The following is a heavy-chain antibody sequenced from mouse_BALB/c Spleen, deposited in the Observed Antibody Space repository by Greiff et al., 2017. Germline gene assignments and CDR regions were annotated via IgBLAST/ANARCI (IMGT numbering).Heavy chain of an antibody. D-gene: IGHD1-2*01. V-gene: IGHV5-6-5*01. J-gene: IGHJ3*01. CDR1: GFTFSSYA. CDR2: ISSGGST. Sequence: EVKLVESGGGLVKPGGSLKLSCAASGFTFSSYAMSWVRQTPEKRLEWVASISSGGSTYYPDSVKGRFTISRDNARNILYLQMSSLRSEDTAMYYCARGLYGYLAWFAYWGQGTLVTVSA. CDR3: ARGLYGYLAWFAY.